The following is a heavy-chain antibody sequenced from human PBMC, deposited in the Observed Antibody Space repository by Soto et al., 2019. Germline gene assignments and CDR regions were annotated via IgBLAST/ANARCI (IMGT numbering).Heavy chain of an antibody. D-gene: IGHD3-10*01. J-gene: IGHJ5*02. V-gene: IGHV5-51*01. CDR2: IYPGDSDT. CDR3: ARYITMVRGVTNWFDP. CDR1: GYSFTSYW. Sequence: VQLVQSGAEVKKPGESLKLSCKGSGYSFTSYWIGWVRQMPGKGLEWMGIIYPGDSDTRYSPSFQGQVTISADKSISTAYLQWSSLKASDTAMYYCARYITMVRGVTNWFDPWGQGTLVTVSS.